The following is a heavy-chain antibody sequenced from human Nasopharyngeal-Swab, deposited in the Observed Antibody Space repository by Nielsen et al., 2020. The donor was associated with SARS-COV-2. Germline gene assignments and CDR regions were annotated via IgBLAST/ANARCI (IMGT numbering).Heavy chain of an antibody. CDR3: ARERGNSLDY. D-gene: IGHD4-23*01. CDR2: IKQDGSEK. J-gene: IGHJ4*02. CDR1: GFTFSSYW. Sequence: GESLKISCAASGFTFSSYWMSWVRQAPGKGLEWVANIKQDGSEKYYVDSVKGRFTISRDNAKNSLYLQMNSLRAEGTAVYYCARERGNSLDYWGQGTLVTVSS. V-gene: IGHV3-7*01.